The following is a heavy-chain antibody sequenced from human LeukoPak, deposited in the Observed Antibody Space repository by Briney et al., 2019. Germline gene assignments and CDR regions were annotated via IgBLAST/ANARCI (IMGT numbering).Heavy chain of an antibody. CDR3: ARDSRGYYDSRGNY. V-gene: IGHV3-48*03. D-gene: IGHD3-22*01. J-gene: IGHJ4*02. CDR2: ISSSGSTI. CDR1: GFTFSSYE. Sequence: GGSLRLSCAASGFTFSSYEMNWVRQAPGKGLEWVSYISSSGSTIYYADSVKGRFTISRDNAKNSLYLQMNSLRAEDTAVYYCARDSRGYYDSRGNYWGQGTLVTVSS.